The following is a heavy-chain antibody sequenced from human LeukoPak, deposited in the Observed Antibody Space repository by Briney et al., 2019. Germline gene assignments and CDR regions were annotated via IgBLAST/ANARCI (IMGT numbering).Heavy chain of an antibody. V-gene: IGHV1-69*05. D-gene: IGHD3-3*01. Sequence: ASVKVSCKASGGTFSNYAISWVRQAPGQGLEWMGGIIPIFGTADYAQKLQDRVTLSMEESTSTAYRELSSLRSEDTAVYYCARGPTDYDFWSGYSKKYYYYMDVWGTGTTVTVSS. CDR3: ARGPTDYDFWSGYSKKYYYYMDV. J-gene: IGHJ6*03. CDR1: GGTFSNYA. CDR2: IIPIFGTA.